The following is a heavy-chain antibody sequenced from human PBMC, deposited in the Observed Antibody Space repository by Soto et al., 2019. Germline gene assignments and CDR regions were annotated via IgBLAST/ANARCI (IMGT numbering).Heavy chain of an antibody. V-gene: IGHV1-8*01. D-gene: IGHD3-22*01. J-gene: IGHJ5*02. CDR1: GYTFTNFI. Sequence: GPSVKFSCKASGYTFTNFIINGLRKATGKGLEWMGWMNPNSGSTGYAPKFQGRVSMTRNTFISTAYMELSSLRSEDTAVYYCARALYYYDSSGQGPNWFDPWGQGTLVTAPQ. CDR2: MNPNSGST. CDR3: ARALYYYDSSGQGPNWFDP.